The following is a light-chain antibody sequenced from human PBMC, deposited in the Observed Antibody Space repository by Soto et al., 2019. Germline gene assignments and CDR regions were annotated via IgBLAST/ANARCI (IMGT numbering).Light chain of an antibody. CDR1: QRIGSR. CDR2: RAS. CDR3: QQYNSYSWT. Sequence: DIQMTQSPSTLSASVGDRVTITCRASQRIGSRLAWYQQKPGKAPKLLIYRASSLESGVPSRFSGSGSGTEFTLTISSLQPDDFATYYCQQYNSYSWTFGQGTKVEIK. J-gene: IGKJ1*01. V-gene: IGKV1-5*03.